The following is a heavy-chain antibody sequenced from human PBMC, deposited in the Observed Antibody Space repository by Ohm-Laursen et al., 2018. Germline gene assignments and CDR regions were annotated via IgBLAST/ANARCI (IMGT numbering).Heavy chain of an antibody. V-gene: IGHV3-9*01. Sequence: SLRLSCSASGFNFDDHAMNWVRQRAGKGLEWVSGINWNSVSIAYADSVKGRFTISRDNAKNALYLQMNSLRAEDTALYYCAKSLRSGKFDIWGQGTMVTVSS. D-gene: IGHD3-10*01. CDR3: AKSLRSGKFDI. J-gene: IGHJ3*02. CDR1: GFNFDDHA. CDR2: INWNSVSI.